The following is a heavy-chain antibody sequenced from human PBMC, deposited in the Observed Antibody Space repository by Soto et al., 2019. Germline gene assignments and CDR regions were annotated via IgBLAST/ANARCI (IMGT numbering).Heavy chain of an antibody. Sequence: SVKVSCKASGGTFSSYAISWVRQAPGQGLEWMGGIIPIFGTANYAQKFQGRVTITADESTSTAYMELSSLRSKDTAVYYCAGTVVAAIYYYGMDVWGQGTTVTVAS. CDR2: IIPIFGTA. J-gene: IGHJ6*02. D-gene: IGHD2-15*01. V-gene: IGHV1-69*13. CDR3: AGTVVAAIYYYGMDV. CDR1: GGTFSSYA.